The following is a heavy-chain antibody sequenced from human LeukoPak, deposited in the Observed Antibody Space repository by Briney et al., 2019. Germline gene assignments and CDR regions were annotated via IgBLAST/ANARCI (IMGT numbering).Heavy chain of an antibody. CDR2: ISAYNGNT. D-gene: IGHD6-19*01. CDR3: AREWLVPGYYYYYMDV. V-gene: IGHV1-18*01. CDR1: GYTFTSYG. J-gene: IGHJ6*03. Sequence: ASVKVSCKASGYTFTSYGISWVRQAPGQGLEWMGWISAYNGNTNYAQKLQGRVTVTTDTSTSTAYMELRSLRSDDTAVYYCAREWLVPGYYYYYMDVWGKGTTVTVSS.